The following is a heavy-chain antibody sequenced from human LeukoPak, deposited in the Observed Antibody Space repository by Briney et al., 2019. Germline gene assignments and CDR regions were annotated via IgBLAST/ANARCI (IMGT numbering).Heavy chain of an antibody. D-gene: IGHD4-17*01. Sequence: GGSLRLSCAASGFTFSSYAMSWVRQAPGKGLEWVSSMSGSGGSTYYADSVKGRFTISRDDSKNTLYLQMDSLRAEDTAVYYCARVRYGELDVWGQGTTVTVSS. CDR3: ARVRYGELDV. V-gene: IGHV3-23*01. J-gene: IGHJ6*02. CDR1: GFTFSSYA. CDR2: MSGSGGST.